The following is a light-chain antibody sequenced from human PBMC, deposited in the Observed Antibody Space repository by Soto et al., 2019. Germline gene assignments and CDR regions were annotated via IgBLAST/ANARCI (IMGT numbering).Light chain of an antibody. J-gene: IGLJ3*02. CDR1: NSDIGSYNR. Sequence: QSVLTQPPSVSGSPGQSVTISCSGTNSDIGSYNRVSWYQQPPGTAPKLIIYEVSHRPSGVPARFSGSKSANAASLTISGLQAEDEADYYCSSYTTSSTLVFGGGTKLTVL. CDR2: EVS. V-gene: IGLV2-18*02. CDR3: SSYTTSSTLV.